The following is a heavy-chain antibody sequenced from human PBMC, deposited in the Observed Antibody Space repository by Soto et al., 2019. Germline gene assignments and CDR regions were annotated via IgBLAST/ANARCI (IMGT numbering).Heavy chain of an antibody. J-gene: IGHJ4*02. D-gene: IGHD4-17*01. Sequence: ASETRSLTCAVYGGSFSGYYWSWIRQPPGKGLEWIGEINHSGSTNYNPSLKSRVTISVDTSKNQFSLKLSSVTAADTAVYYCARSGMLTVTIYFDYWGQGTLVTVSS. CDR2: INHSGST. CDR3: ARSGMLTVTIYFDY. V-gene: IGHV4-34*01. CDR1: GGSFSGYY.